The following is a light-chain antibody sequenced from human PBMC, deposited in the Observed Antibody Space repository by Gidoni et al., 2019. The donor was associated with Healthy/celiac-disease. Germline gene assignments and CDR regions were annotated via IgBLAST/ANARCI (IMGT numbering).Light chain of an antibody. CDR3: QQYYSTPRT. CDR1: QSVLYSSNNKNY. V-gene: IGKV4-1*01. J-gene: IGKJ1*01. Sequence: QSVLYSSNNKNYLAWYQQKPGQPPKLLIYWASTRESGVPDRFSGSGSGTDFTHTISSLQAEDVAVYYCQQYYSTPRTFGQGTKVEIK. CDR2: WAS.